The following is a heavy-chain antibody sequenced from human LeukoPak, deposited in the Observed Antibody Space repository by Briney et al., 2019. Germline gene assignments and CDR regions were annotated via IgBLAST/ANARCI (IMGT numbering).Heavy chain of an antibody. CDR3: ARESGVVVPAAISVYNWFDP. CDR1: GGSISSYY. D-gene: IGHD2-2*02. Sequence: SETLSLTCTVSGGSISSYYWSWIRQPPGKGLEWIGYIYYSGSTNYNPSLKSRVTISVDTSKNQFSLKLSSVTAADTAVYYCARESGVVVPAAISVYNWFDPWGQGTLVTVSS. CDR2: IYYSGST. J-gene: IGHJ5*02. V-gene: IGHV4-59*12.